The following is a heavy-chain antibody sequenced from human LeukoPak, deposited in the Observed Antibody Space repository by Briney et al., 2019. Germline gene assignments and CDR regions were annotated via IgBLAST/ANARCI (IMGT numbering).Heavy chain of an antibody. V-gene: IGHV3-48*03. J-gene: IGHJ4*02. CDR2: ISNSGSTI. CDR1: GFTFSSYE. Sequence: PPGGSLRLSCAASGFTFSSYEMNWVRRAPGKGLEWASYISNSGSTIYYADSVKGRFTISRDNATNSLYLQMNSLRAEDTAVYYCAREYYDFWSGYPSDSLDYWGQGTLVTVSS. CDR3: AREYYDFWSGYPSDSLDY. D-gene: IGHD3-3*01.